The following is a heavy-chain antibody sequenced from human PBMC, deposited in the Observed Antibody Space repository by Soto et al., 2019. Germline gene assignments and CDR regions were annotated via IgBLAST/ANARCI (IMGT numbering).Heavy chain of an antibody. Sequence: EVQLVESGGGFVQPGGSLRLSFAASAVSITNTWMHEVRQAPGKRLEWVGRVKSKAHGGTADYAAPVKGRFTVSRDDSKNKQYLQMNSLKMADTAVNYCNSYPVFLGGHTPLWGQGTLVTVSS. J-gene: IGHJ4*02. D-gene: IGHD3-3*01. CDR2: VKSKAHGGTA. CDR3: NSYPVFLGGHTPL. CDR1: AVSITNTW. V-gene: IGHV3-15*07.